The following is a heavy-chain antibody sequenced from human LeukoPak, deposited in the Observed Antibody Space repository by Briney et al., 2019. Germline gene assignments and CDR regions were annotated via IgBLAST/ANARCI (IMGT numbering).Heavy chain of an antibody. CDR2: INYSGST. CDR3: ASKAGYSSGYEFFDY. D-gene: IGHD5-18*01. J-gene: IGHJ4*02. CDR1: GDSFNSNSYY. V-gene: IGHV4-39*01. Sequence: SETLSLTCTVSGDSFNSNSYYWGWIRQPPGKGLEWIGIINYSGSTSYCPSLKSRVTISVDTSKNQFSLRLSSVTAADTAVYYCASKAGYSSGYEFFDYWGQGTLVTVSS.